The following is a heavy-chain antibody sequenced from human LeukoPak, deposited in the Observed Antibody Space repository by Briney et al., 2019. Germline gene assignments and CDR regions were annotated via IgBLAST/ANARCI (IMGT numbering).Heavy chain of an antibody. V-gene: IGHV5-51*01. CDR3: VRQGVPGLLYFDN. CDR2: IYPGDSDT. Sequence: GESLQISCKGSGYSFTTYWIGWVRQMPGKGLGWVAIIYPGDSDTRYSPSLQGQVTISADKSITTAYLQWSSLKASDTAMYYCVRQGVPGLLYFDNWGQGTLVTVSS. J-gene: IGHJ4*02. CDR1: GYSFTTYW. D-gene: IGHD2/OR15-2a*01.